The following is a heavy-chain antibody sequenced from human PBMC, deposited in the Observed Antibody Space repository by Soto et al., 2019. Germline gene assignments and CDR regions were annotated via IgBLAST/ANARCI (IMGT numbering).Heavy chain of an antibody. CDR1: GGSIGSYY. CDR3: ARGGWRQIDY. J-gene: IGHJ4*02. Sequence: QVQLQESGPGLVKPSETLSLTCSVSGGSIGSYYWSWIRQPPGKGLEWIGYIYYSGSTNYNPALNSRDTISVATAKNQYSLKPSSVTAADTAVYYCARGGWRQIDYWGQRTLGTVSS. CDR2: IYYSGST. D-gene: IGHD3-3*01. V-gene: IGHV4-59*08.